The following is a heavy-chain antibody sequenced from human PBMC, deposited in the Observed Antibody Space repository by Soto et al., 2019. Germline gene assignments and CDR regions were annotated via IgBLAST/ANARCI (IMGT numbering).Heavy chain of an antibody. V-gene: IGHV5-51*01. CDR1: GYSFTSYW. CDR2: IYPDDSET. D-gene: IGHD3-10*01. J-gene: IGHJ5*02. CDR3: ARGVQNYGNRGYGYKWFDP. Sequence: VESLKISCNGSGYSFTSYWIGWVRQMPWRGLEWMGIIYPDDSETRYSPSFQGQVTISADKSISTAYLQWSSLKASDAAMYYCARGVQNYGNRGYGYKWFDPLGQGNLGTGSS.